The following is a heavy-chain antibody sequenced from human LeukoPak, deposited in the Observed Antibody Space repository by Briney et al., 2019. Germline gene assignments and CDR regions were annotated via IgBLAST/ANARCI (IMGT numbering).Heavy chain of an antibody. Sequence: PGGSLRLSCVASGFPFGSYWMTWARQAPGKGLEWVANIKQDGSKKSYVDSVKGRFTISRDNAKNSLYLQMNSLRAEDTAIYYCTRVGYIDEGIDYWGQGTLVTVSS. V-gene: IGHV3-7*04. CDR1: GFPFGSYW. CDR3: TRVGYIDEGIDY. CDR2: IKQDGSKK. J-gene: IGHJ4*02. D-gene: IGHD5-24*01.